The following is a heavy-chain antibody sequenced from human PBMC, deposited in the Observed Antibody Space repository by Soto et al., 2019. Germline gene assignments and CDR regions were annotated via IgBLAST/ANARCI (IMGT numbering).Heavy chain of an antibody. CDR3: ARDQPHSYDVYYFYY. J-gene: IGHJ4*02. V-gene: IGHV4-59*01. Sequence: SSETLSLTCTVSGGSIRNYYWSWIRQPPGKGLEWIGYVYSSGSTHYNPSLQSRVTISADTSKNQVSLKVNSVTAADTAVYYCARDQPHSYDVYYFYYWSQGTPVTVSS. CDR1: GGSIRNYY. D-gene: IGHD3-16*01. CDR2: VYSSGST.